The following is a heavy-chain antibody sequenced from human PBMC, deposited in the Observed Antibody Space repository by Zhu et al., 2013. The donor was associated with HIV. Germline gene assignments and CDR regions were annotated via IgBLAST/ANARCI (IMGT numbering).Heavy chain of an antibody. J-gene: IGHJ4*02. CDR3: ARRRYCTTTNCYIDLDY. CDR1: GYTFSSHG. CDR2: ISAYNGDT. V-gene: IGHV1-18*01. Sequence: QVQLVQSGAEVKKPGASVKVSCKASGYTFSSHGISWVRQAPGQGLEWMGWISAYNGDTNYAQNLQGRVTMTTDTSTSTASMELRSLRSDDTAVYYCARRRYCTTTNCYIDLDYWGQGTLVTVSS. D-gene: IGHD2-2*02.